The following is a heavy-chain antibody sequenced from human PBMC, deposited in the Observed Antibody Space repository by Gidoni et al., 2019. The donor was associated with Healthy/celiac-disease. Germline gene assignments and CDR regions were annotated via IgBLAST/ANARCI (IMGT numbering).Heavy chain of an antibody. CDR3: ARAMVRGVEYYYGMDV. J-gene: IGHJ6*02. CDR2: ISSSSSYT. Sequence: QVQLVESGGGLVKPGGSLRLSCAASGCTFSDYYMSWIRQAPGKGLEGVSYISSSSSYTNYADSVKGRFTISRDNAKNSLYLQMNSLRAEDTAVYYCARAMVRGVEYYYGMDVWGQGTTVTVSS. CDR1: GCTFSDYY. D-gene: IGHD3-10*01. V-gene: IGHV3-11*05.